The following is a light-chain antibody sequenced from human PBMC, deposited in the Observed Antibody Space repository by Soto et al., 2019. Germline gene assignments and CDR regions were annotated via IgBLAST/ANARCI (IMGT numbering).Light chain of an antibody. J-gene: IGKJ1*01. V-gene: IGKV3-15*01. CDR2: GES. Sequence: DIVVTQCAATLSVSPGERATLSCRASQCVXSNFGWYQQKPGQAPRILISGESTRATGIPARFSGSGSGREFTLTLSSLQSEYFSVYYCQQYNNWPTWTFGQGTKVDIK. CDR3: QQYNNWPTWT. CDR1: QCVXSN.